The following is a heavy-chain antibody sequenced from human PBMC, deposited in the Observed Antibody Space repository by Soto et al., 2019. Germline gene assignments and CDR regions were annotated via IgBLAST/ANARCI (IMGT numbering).Heavy chain of an antibody. CDR3: AGIYSGSPGGTLWY. CDR2: IYYSGST. Sequence: QVQLQESGPGLVKPSQTLSLTCTVSGGSISSGGYYWSWIPQHPGKGLEWIGYIYYSGSTYYNPSLKSRVTISVDTSKNQFSLKLSSVTAADTAVYYCAGIYSGSPGGTLWYWGQGTLVTVSS. CDR1: GGSISSGGYY. J-gene: IGHJ4*02. D-gene: IGHD1-26*01. V-gene: IGHV4-31*03.